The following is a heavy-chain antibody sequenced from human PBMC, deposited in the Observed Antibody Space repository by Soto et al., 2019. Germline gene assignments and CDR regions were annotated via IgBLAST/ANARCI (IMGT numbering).Heavy chain of an antibody. V-gene: IGHV1-3*01. D-gene: IGHD2-2*02. CDR1: GYTFTSYA. CDR2: INAGNGNT. Sequence: QVQPVQSGAEVKKPGASVKVSCKASGYTFTSYAMHWVRQAPGQRLEWMGWINAGNGNTKYSQKFQGRVTITRATSGSTAYMELNSVRSEDTAVDYGARCPVVVPAAIDDPPGWFDPWGQGTLVTVSS. CDR3: ARCPVVVPAAIDDPPGWFDP. J-gene: IGHJ5*02.